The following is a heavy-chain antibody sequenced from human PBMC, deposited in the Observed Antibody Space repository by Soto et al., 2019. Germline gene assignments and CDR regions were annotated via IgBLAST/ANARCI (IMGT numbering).Heavy chain of an antibody. CDR3: ARDGDTIFGVVINGYGMDV. Sequence: ASVKVSCNASGYTFTGYYMHWVRQAPGQGLGWMGWINPNSGGTNYAQKFQGWVTMTRDTSISTAYMELSRLRSDDTAVYYCARDGDTIFGVVINGYGMDVWGQGTTVTVSS. J-gene: IGHJ6*02. CDR1: GYTFTGYY. V-gene: IGHV1-2*04. D-gene: IGHD3-3*01. CDR2: INPNSGGT.